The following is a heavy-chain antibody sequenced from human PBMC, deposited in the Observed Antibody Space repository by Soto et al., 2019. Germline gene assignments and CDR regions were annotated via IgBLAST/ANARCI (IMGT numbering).Heavy chain of an antibody. J-gene: IGHJ4*02. CDR3: ARDTRDGYYFDY. CDR2: IYQSGST. D-gene: IGHD1-26*01. CDR1: GDSISSGGYS. V-gene: IGHV4-30-2*01. Sequence: KPSETLSLTCAVSGDSISSGGYSWTWIRQPPGKGLEWIGHIYQSGSTLYNPSLGSRVAISVDKSKNLFSLDLSSVTAADTAVYYCARDTRDGYYFDYWGQGILVTVSS.